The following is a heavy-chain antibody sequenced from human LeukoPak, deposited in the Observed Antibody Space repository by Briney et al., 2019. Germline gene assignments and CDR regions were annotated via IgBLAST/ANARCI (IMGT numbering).Heavy chain of an antibody. J-gene: IGHJ4*02. CDR2: IFYTGSSST. CDR3: ARHAVYAGSGWAFDF. V-gene: IGHV4-59*08. D-gene: IGHD6-19*01. Sequence: SSETLSLTCTVSGGSISPYYWSWIRQPPGKGLEWIGYIFYTGSSSTSHNPSLKSRVTISVDTSKNQFSLNLNSVTAADTAVYYCARHAVYAGSGWAFDFWGQGTLVTVSS. CDR1: GGSISPYY.